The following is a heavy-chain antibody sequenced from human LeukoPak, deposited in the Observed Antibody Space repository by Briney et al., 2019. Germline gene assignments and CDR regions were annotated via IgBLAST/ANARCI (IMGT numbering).Heavy chain of an antibody. J-gene: IGHJ6*01. CDR3: VSGGIAAAGPRYYGMDV. CDR2: ITGNGDAA. CDR1: VFIFTYYA. V-gene: IGHV3-23*01. D-gene: IGHD6-13*01. Sequence: PRGSLPLSCVASVFIFTYYAISWVRQAPAQGLEWVSTITGNGDAAYYADSVKGRFTISRDNSKNTLYPQMNSLRAEDTAVYYCVSGGIAAAGPRYYGMDVWGQGTTVTVSS.